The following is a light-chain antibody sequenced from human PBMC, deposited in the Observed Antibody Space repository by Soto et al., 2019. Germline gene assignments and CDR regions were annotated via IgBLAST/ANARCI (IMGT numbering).Light chain of an antibody. CDR3: QQFHHWPRT. Sequence: EIVMTKSPVTLSVSPEERATLSCRASQSVNSNLAWYQQKPGQAPRLLIYDASTRATGIPARFSGSRSGRQCTLTISSQQSEEFAVYYCQQFHHWPRTFGQGTTVE. V-gene: IGKV3-15*01. CDR2: DAS. J-gene: IGKJ1*01. CDR1: QSVNSN.